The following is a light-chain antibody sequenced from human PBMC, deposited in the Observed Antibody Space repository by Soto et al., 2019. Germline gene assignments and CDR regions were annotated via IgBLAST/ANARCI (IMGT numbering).Light chain of an antibody. CDR1: SSDVDGYNY. V-gene: IGLV2-14*01. Sequence: QSALTQPASVSGSPGQSITISCTGTSSDVDGYNYVSWYQQHPGKAPKLMMYEVSNRPSGVSNRFSGSKSGSTASLTISGLQSEDEAEYYCHSYTSSSTFVFGAGTKVTVL. CDR3: HSYTSSSTFV. CDR2: EVS. J-gene: IGLJ1*01.